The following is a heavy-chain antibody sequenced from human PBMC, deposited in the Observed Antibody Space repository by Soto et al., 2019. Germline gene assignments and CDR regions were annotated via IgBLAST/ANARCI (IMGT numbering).Heavy chain of an antibody. Sequence: QVQLQESGPGLVKPSQTLSLTCTVSGGSISSGGYYWSWIRQHPGKGLEWIGYVYYSGSTYYNPSLKSRVTISVDTSKIQFSLKLSSVTAADTAVYYCARAGTSSWDNWFDPWGQGTLVTVSS. D-gene: IGHD6-13*01. CDR2: VYYSGST. J-gene: IGHJ5*02. CDR1: GGSISSGGYY. V-gene: IGHV4-31*03. CDR3: ARAGTSSWDNWFDP.